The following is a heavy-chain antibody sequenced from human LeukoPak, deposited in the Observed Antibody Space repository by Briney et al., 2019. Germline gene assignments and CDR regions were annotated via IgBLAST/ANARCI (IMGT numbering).Heavy chain of an antibody. CDR3: ARDQLYCSGGYCYKDY. CDR1: GFTFSRFW. V-gene: IGHV3-74*01. D-gene: IGHD2-15*01. Sequence: GGSLRLSCAAPGFTFSRFWMHWVRQAPGKGPVWVSRINSDGSSTSYADSVKGRFTISRDNAKNTLYLQMNSLRAEDTAVYYCARDQLYCSGGYCYKDYWGQGTLVTVSS. J-gene: IGHJ4*02. CDR2: INSDGSST.